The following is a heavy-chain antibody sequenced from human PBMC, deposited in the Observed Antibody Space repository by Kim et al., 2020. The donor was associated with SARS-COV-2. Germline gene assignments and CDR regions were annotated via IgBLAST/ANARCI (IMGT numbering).Heavy chain of an antibody. CDR2: ISGSGGST. J-gene: IGHJ4*02. D-gene: IGHD4-17*01. CDR1: GFTFSSYV. CDR3: ASPYGDYGDGFDY. Sequence: GGSLRLSCAASGFTFSSYVMSWVRQAPGKGLEWVSAISGSGGSTYYADSVKGRFTISRDNSKNTLYLQMNSLRAEDTAVYYCASPYGDYGDGFDYWGQGTLVTVSS. V-gene: IGHV3-23*01.